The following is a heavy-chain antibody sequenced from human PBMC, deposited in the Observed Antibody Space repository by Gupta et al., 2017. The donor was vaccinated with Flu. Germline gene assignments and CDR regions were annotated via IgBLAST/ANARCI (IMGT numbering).Heavy chain of an antibody. CDR2: INHSGST. CDR1: GGSFSGYY. Sequence: QVQLQQWGAGLLKPSETLSLTCAVYGGSFSGYYWSWIRQPPGKGLEWIGEINHSGSTNYNPSLKSRVTISVDTSKNQFSLKLSSVTAADTAVYYCARGKAVVVVAATRGRNNWFDPWGQGTLVTVSS. CDR3: ARGKAVVVVAATRGRNNWFDP. D-gene: IGHD2-15*01. J-gene: IGHJ5*02. V-gene: IGHV4-34*01.